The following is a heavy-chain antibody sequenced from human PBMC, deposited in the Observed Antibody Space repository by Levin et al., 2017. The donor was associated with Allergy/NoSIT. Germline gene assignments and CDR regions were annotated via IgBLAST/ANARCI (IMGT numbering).Heavy chain of an antibody. CDR1: GFSLTPSGMC. J-gene: IGHJ4*02. CDR3: ARATNHYYGRGFDY. D-gene: IGHD3-10*01. CDR2: IDWDDDK. V-gene: IGHV2-70*11. Sequence: SGPTLVKPTQTLTLTCTFSGFSLTPSGMCVSWIRQPPGHALEWLARIDWDDDKYYSTSLKTRLTISRDTSKNQVVLTMTSMDPVDTATYYCARATNHYYGRGFDYWGQGTPVTVSS.